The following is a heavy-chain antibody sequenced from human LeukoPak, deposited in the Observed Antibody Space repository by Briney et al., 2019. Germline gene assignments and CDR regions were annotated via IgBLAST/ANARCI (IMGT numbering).Heavy chain of an antibody. CDR2: IIPIFGTA. CDR3: ARSVVVVAALGWFDP. J-gene: IGHJ5*02. V-gene: IGHV1-69*13. D-gene: IGHD2-15*01. CDR1: GGTFSSYA. Sequence: ASVKVSCKASGGTFSSYAISWVRQTPGQGLEWMGGIIPIFGTANYAQKFQGRVTITADESTSTAYMELSSLRSEDTAVYYCARSVVVVAALGWFDPWGQGTLVTVSS.